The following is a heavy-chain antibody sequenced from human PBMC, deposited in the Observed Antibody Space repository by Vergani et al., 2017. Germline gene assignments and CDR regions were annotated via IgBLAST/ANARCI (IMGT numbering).Heavy chain of an antibody. V-gene: IGHV3-23*04. Sequence: EVQLVETGGGLIQPGGSLRLSCAASGFTFSSYAMSGVRQAPGKGLEWVSAISGSGGSTYYADSVKGRFTISRDNSKNTLYLQMNSLRAEDTAVYYCAKRAYGSGSSDYWGQGTLVTVSS. CDR1: GFTFSSYA. CDR3: AKRAYGSGSSDY. D-gene: IGHD3-10*01. CDR2: ISGSGGST. J-gene: IGHJ4*02.